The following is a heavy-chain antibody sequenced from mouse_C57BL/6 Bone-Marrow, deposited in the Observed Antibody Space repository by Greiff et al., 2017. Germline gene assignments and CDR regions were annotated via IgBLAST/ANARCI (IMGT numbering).Heavy chain of an antibody. CDR3: ARRGSNEPLFAY. CDR1: GFSLSTSGMG. Sequence: QVTLKESGPGILQSSQTLSLPCSFSGFSLSTSGMGVSWIRQPSGKGLEWLAHIYWDDDKRYNPSLQSRLTISKDTSRNQVFLKITSVDTADTATYYCARRGSNEPLFAYWGQGTLVTVSA. CDR2: IYWDDDK. D-gene: IGHD6-1*01. J-gene: IGHJ3*01. V-gene: IGHV8-12*01.